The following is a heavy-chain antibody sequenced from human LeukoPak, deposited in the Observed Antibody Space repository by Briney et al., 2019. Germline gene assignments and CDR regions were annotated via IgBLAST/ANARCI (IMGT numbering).Heavy chain of an antibody. CDR1: VVSMNGYY. Sequence: PSETLSLTCSVSVVSMNGYYWSWLRQSAGNRLEWIGHVDSSGDTNYNPSLESRVTMSVDTSKKQFSLKLTSVTAADMAVYFCARQFLVGSTFHAFDLWGQGTRVTVSS. CDR2: VDSSGDT. CDR3: ARQFLVGSTFHAFDL. V-gene: IGHV4-4*07. D-gene: IGHD1-26*01. J-gene: IGHJ3*01.